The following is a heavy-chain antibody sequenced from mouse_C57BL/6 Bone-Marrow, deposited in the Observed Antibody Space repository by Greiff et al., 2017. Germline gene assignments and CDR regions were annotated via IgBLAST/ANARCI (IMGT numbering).Heavy chain of an antibody. CDR3: ARRWLLLYYLDY. CDR2: INPSTGGT. V-gene: IGHV1-42*01. J-gene: IGHJ2*01. D-gene: IGHD2-3*01. CDR1: GYSFTGYY. Sequence: VHVKQSGPELVKPGASVKISCKASGYSFTGYYMNWVKQSTEKSLEWIGEINPSTGGTTYNQKFKAKATLTVDKSSSTAYMQLKNLTSEDSAVYYCARRWLLLYYLDYWGQGTTLTVSS.